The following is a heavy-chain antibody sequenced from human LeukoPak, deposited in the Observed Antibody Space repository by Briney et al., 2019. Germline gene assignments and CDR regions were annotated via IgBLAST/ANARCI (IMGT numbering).Heavy chain of an antibody. CDR1: GFTFNNYA. CDR3: AADIVVVAAAPYLDY. CDR2: ISGSGGST. D-gene: IGHD2-15*01. J-gene: IGHJ4*02. Sequence: GGSLRLSCAASGFTFNNYAMSWVRQAAGKGLEWVSAISGSGGSTYYADSVKGRFTISRDNSKNTPYLQMNSLRAEDTAVYYCAADIVVVAAAPYLDYWGQGTLVTVSS. V-gene: IGHV3-23*01.